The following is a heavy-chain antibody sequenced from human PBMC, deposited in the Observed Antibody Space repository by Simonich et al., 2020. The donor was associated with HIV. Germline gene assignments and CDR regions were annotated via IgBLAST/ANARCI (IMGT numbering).Heavy chain of an antibody. CDR1: GYSISSGYY. CDR2: IYHRGST. CDR3: ARGLAARLSHFDY. J-gene: IGHJ4*02. Sequence: QVQLQESGPGLVKPSETLSLTCAVSGYSISSGYYWDWIRQTPGKGLEWIGTIYHRGSTYYHPSLKSRVTISVDTSKNQFSLRLSSVTAADTAVYYCARGLAARLSHFDYWGQGTLVTVSS. V-gene: IGHV4-38-2*01. D-gene: IGHD6-6*01.